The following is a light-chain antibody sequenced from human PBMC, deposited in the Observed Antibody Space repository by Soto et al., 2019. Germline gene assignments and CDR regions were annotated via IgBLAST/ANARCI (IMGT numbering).Light chain of an antibody. CDR3: QQYGSSPPRT. V-gene: IGKV3-20*01. CDR1: QSVSSSY. CDR2: GAS. J-gene: IGKJ1*01. Sequence: EIVLTQSPGTLSLSPGERATLSCRASQSVSSSYLACYQQKPGQAPRLLIYGASSRATGIPDRFSGSEFRTDLSLTIRRLEPEDFVVYYCQQYGSSPPRTFGPGTKVEMK.